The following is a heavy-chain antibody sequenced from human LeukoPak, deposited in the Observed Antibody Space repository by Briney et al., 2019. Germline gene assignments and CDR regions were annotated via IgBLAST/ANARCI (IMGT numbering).Heavy chain of an antibody. CDR3: ARHVSVAVTNFFDY. CDR1: GGSISGSHSYY. J-gene: IGHJ4*02. D-gene: IGHD6-19*01. CDR2: VYYTGTT. Sequence: PSETLSLTCIVSGGSISGSHSYYWAWIRQPPGKGLEWIGGVYYTGTTYSNPSLKSRVTISVDTSKNQFSLRLSSVTAADTAVYYCARHVSVAVTNFFDYWGQGTLVTVSS. V-gene: IGHV4-39*01.